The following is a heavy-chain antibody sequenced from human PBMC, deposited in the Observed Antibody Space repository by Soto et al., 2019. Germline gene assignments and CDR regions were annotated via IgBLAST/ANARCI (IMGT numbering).Heavy chain of an antibody. Sequence: GSLRLSCAASGFTFSSYSMNWVRQAPGKGLEWVSYISSSSSTIYYADSVKGRFTISRDNAKNSLYLQMNSLRDEDTAVYYCARGGVTSYYYGMDVWGQGTTVTVSS. V-gene: IGHV3-48*02. CDR2: ISSSSSTI. J-gene: IGHJ6*02. D-gene: IGHD4-4*01. CDR3: ARGGVTSYYYGMDV. CDR1: GFTFSSYS.